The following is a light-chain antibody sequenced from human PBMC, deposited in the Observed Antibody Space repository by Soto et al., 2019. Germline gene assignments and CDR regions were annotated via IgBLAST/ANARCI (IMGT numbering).Light chain of an antibody. J-gene: IGLJ1*01. Sequence: SALTQPASVSGSPGQSITISCDGTSSDVGGYEYVSWYQQPPGKAPKLMIYKVTNRPSGVSNRFSGSKSGNTASLTISGLQAEDEGDYYCSSYTCTSNLEFGSGPKVT. CDR1: SSDVGGYEY. CDR2: KVT. CDR3: SSYTCTSNLE. V-gene: IGLV2-14*01.